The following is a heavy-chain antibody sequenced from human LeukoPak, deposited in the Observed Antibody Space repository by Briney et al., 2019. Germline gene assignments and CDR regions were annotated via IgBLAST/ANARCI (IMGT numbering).Heavy chain of an antibody. CDR2: IYYSGSS. Sequence: SSETLSLTCTVSGGSISTNNYYWGWVRQPPGKGLEWIATIYYSGSSYYNPSLKSRVTISVDTSKNQFSLKLSSVTAADTAVYYCARLAQGWGTYGFDYWGQGTLVTVSS. CDR3: ARLAQGWGTYGFDY. CDR1: GGSISTNNYY. J-gene: IGHJ4*02. D-gene: IGHD3-16*01. V-gene: IGHV4-39*01.